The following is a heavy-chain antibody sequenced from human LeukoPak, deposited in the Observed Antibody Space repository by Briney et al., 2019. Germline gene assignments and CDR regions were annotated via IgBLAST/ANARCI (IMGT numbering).Heavy chain of an antibody. J-gene: IGHJ5*02. D-gene: IGHD6-13*01. CDR2: IWYDGSNK. V-gene: IGHV3-33*01. Sequence: GGSLRLSCAASGFTFSSYGMHWVRQAPGKGLEWVAVIWYDGSNKYYADSVKGRFTISRDNSKNTLYLQMNSLRAEDTAVYYCARDGSSSSWYRNWFDPWGQGTLVTVSS. CDR1: GFTFSSYG. CDR3: ARDGSSSSWYRNWFDP.